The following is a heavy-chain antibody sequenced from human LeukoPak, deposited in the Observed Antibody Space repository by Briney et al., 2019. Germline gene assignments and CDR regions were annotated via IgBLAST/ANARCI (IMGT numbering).Heavy chain of an antibody. CDR3: ARGTRGWPYYYYYMDV. J-gene: IGHJ6*03. CDR2: INHSGST. D-gene: IGHD6-19*01. CDR1: GGSFSGYY. V-gene: IGHV4-34*01. Sequence: SETLSLTCAVYGGSFSGYYWSWIRQPPGKGLEWIGEINHSGSTNYNPSLKSRVTISVDTSKNQFSLKLSSVTAADTAVYYCARGTRGWPYYYYYMDVWGKGTTVTISS.